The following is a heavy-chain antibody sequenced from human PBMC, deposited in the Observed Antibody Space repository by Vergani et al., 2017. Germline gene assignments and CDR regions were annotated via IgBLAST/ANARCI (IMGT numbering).Heavy chain of an antibody. CDR2: ISSRGSTI. Sequence: EVQLVESGGGLVQPGGSLRLSCAASGFTFSSYEMNWVRQAPGKGLEWVSYISSRGSTIYYADSVKGRLTRSRDNAKNSLYLQMNSLRAEDTAVYYCARGFYGSGSYYFDYWGQGTLVTVSS. CDR1: GFTFSSYE. J-gene: IGHJ4*02. CDR3: ARGFYGSGSYYFDY. V-gene: IGHV3-48*03. D-gene: IGHD3-10*01.